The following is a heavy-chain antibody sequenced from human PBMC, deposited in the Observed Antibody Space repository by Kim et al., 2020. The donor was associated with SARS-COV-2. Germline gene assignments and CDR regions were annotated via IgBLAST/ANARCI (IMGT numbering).Heavy chain of an antibody. V-gene: IGHV1-69*04. CDR3: ARGSVAGTSVDY. Sequence: SVKVSCKASGGTFSSYAISWVRQAPGQGLEWMGRIIPILGIANYAQKFQGRFTITADKSTSTAYMELSSLRSEDTAVYYCARGSVAGTSVDYWGQGTLVTVSS. D-gene: IGHD6-19*01. CDR1: GGTFSSYA. CDR2: IIPILGIA. J-gene: IGHJ4*02.